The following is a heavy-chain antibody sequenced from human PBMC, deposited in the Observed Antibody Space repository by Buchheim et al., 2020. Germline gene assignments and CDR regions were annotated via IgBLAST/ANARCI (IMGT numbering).Heavy chain of an antibody. CDR1: GFSFSNYW. CDR3: ARVNDYNYESFDV. Sequence: EAHLVESGGGLAQPGGSLRLSCAASGFSFSNYWMHWVRQIPGEGLAWVSRIHSDGSPTAYADFVNGRFTLSRDNAKNTLFLQMNNLRVEDSAVYFCARVNDYNYESFDVWG. V-gene: IGHV3-74*01. CDR2: IHSDGSPT. J-gene: IGHJ3*01. D-gene: IGHD5-24*01.